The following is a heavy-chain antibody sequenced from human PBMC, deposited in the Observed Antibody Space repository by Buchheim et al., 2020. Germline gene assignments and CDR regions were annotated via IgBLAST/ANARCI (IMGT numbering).Heavy chain of an antibody. V-gene: IGHV3-11*01. CDR2: ISSSGGVI. CDR3: ARDDFSSCGDDCSSGWFYP. J-gene: IGHJ5*02. Sequence: QVQLVESGGGLVKPGGSLRLSCAASGFTFSDYYMSWIRQAPGKGLEWISYISSSGGVIYYADSVKGRFTISRDNTKNSLYLQMNSLRAEDTAVYYCARDDFSSCGDDCSSGWFYPWGQGTL. CDR1: GFTFSDYY. D-gene: IGHD2-21*01.